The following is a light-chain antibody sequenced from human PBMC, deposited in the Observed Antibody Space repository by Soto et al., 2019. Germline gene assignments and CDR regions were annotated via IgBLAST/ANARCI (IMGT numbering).Light chain of an antibody. CDR2: KAS. J-gene: IGKJ1*01. Sequence: DIPMTQSPSTLSASVGDRVTITCRASQSISSWLAWYQQKPGKAPKLLIYKASSLESGVPSRFSGSGSGTEFTLTISSLQPDDFATYYCQQYSSYWRTFGQGTKVEIK. CDR1: QSISSW. CDR3: QQYSSYWRT. V-gene: IGKV1-5*03.